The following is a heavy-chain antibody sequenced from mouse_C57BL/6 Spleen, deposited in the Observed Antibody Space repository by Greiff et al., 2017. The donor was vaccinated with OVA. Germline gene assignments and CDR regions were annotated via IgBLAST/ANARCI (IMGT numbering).Heavy chain of an antibody. V-gene: IGHV1-55*01. CDR3: ARGPITTAAYWYFDV. CDR1: GYTFTSYW. J-gene: IGHJ1*03. CDR2: IYPGSGST. Sequence: QVQLQQPGAELVKPGASVKMSCKASGYTFTSYWITWVKQRPGQGLEWIGDIYPGSGSTNYNEKFKSKATLTVDTSSSTAYMQLSSLTSEDSAVYYCARGPITTAAYWYFDVWGTGTTVTVSS. D-gene: IGHD1-1*01.